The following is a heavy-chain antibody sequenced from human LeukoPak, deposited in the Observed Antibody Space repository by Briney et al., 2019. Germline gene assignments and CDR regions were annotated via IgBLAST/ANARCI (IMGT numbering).Heavy chain of an antibody. CDR1: GVTFSNYE. CDR3: ARVQGY. CDR2: ISSGGYTK. Sequence: GGSLRLSCAASGVTFSNYEMNWVRQAPGKGLEWVAYISSGGYTKYYADSVKGRFTVSRDNAKNSLYLQMNSLRAEDTAVYYCARVQGYWGQGTLVTVSS. J-gene: IGHJ4*02. V-gene: IGHV3-48*03.